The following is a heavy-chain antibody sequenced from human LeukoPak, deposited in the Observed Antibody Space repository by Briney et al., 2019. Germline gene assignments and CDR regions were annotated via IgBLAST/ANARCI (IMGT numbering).Heavy chain of an antibody. Sequence: GGSLRLSCAASGFTFSNYAMSWVRQAPGKGLEWVSGISGTTYYADSVKGRFTISRDNSKNTLYLQMNSLRAEDTAVYYCAKGGLSRAGLDFWGQGTLVTVSS. J-gene: IGHJ4*02. CDR3: AKGGLSRAGLDF. V-gene: IGHV3-23*01. D-gene: IGHD5/OR15-5a*01. CDR1: GFTFSNYA. CDR2: ISGTT.